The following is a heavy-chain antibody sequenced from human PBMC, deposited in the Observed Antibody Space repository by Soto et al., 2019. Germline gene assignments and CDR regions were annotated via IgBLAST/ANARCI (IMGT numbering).Heavy chain of an antibody. Sequence: QVQLVESGGGVVQPGRSLRLSCAASGFTFSSYGMHWVRQAPGKGLEWVAVISYDGSNKYYADSVKGRFTISRDNSKNTLYLQMNSLRAEDTAVYYCAKGFVVALDYWGQGTLVTVSS. J-gene: IGHJ4*02. D-gene: IGHD2-15*01. CDR3: AKGFVVALDY. CDR1: GFTFSSYG. CDR2: ISYDGSNK. V-gene: IGHV3-30*18.